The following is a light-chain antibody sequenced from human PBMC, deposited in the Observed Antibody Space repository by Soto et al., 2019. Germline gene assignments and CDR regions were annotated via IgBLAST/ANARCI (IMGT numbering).Light chain of an antibody. CDR2: DVT. CDR1: SSDVGGYSH. CDR3: SSHTGSSPRI. V-gene: IGLV2-14*01. J-gene: IGLJ1*01. Sequence: QSALTQPASVSGSPGQSITISCTGTSSDVGGYSHVSWYQHLPGKAPKRIIYDVTDRPSGVSNRFSGSKSGNTASLTISGLQAEDEADYYCSSHTGSSPRIFGTGTKVTVL.